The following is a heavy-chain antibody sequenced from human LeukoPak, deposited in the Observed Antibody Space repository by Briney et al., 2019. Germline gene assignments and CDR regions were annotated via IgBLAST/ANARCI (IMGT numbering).Heavy chain of an antibody. V-gene: IGHV3-21*06. Sequence: GGSLRLSCAASGLTFSSFSFNWVRQGPGKGLEWVSSINTVASYIYYADSVKGRFTISRDNAKNSLYLQMNSLRAEDTAVYYCARDLSHTFDYWGQGTLVTVSS. CDR1: GLTFSSFS. CDR2: INTVASYI. CDR3: ARDLSHTFDY. J-gene: IGHJ4*02.